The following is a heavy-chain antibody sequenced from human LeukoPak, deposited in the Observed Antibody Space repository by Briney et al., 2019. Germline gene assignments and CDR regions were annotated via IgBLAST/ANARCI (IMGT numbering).Heavy chain of an antibody. CDR1: GGTFSSYA. CDR2: INPNSGGT. CDR3: ARDWRWLHAFDI. V-gene: IGHV1-2*02. J-gene: IGHJ3*02. Sequence: ASVKVSCKASGGTFSSYAISWVRQAPGQGLEWMGWINPNSGGTNYAEKFQGRVTMTRDTSISTAYMELSRLRSDDTAVYYCARDWRWLHAFDIWGQGTMVTVSS. D-gene: IGHD2-15*01.